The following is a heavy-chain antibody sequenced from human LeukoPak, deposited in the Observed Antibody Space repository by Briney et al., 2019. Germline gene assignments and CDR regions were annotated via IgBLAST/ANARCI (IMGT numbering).Heavy chain of an antibody. J-gene: IGHJ6*03. CDR3: ARGGTSSYYYYFYMDV. CDR1: GSTFSSYW. Sequence: GGSLRLSCAASGSTFSSYWMSWVRQVPGKGLEWVALIKQDGSEKYYVGSMKGRFTISRDNGKNSLYQQMNSLRAEDTAVYYCARGGTSSYYYYFYMDVWGRGTMVTVSS. CDR2: IKQDGSEK. D-gene: IGHD2-2*01. V-gene: IGHV3-7*01.